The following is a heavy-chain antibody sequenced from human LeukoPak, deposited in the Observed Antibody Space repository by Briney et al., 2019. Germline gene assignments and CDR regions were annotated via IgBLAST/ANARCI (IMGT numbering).Heavy chain of an antibody. V-gene: IGHV1-2*02. J-gene: IGHJ4*02. D-gene: IGHD6-13*01. Sequence: ASVKVSCKASGYTFTGYYMHWVRQAPGQGPEWMGWINPNSGGTNYAQKFQGRVTMTRDTSISTAYMELSRLRSDDTAVYYCARAPGGSSWLFDYWGQGTLVTVSS. CDR1: GYTFTGYY. CDR3: ARAPGGSSWLFDY. CDR2: INPNSGGT.